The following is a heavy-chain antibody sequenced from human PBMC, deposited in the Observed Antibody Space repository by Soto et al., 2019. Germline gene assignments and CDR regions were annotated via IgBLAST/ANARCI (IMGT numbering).Heavy chain of an antibody. CDR1: GFTFSSYW. J-gene: IGHJ4*02. CDR2: INSDGSST. D-gene: IGHD3-22*01. V-gene: IGHV3-74*01. Sequence: GGSLRLSCAASGFTFSSYWMHWVRQAPGKGLVWVSRINSDGSSTSYADSVKGRFTISRDNAKNTLYLQMNSLRAEDTAVYYCAIRASYYDSSGYFDYWGQGTLVTVST. CDR3: AIRASYYDSSGYFDY.